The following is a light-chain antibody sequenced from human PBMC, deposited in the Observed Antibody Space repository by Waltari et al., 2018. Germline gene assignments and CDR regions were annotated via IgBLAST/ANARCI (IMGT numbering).Light chain of an antibody. CDR2: SAS. V-gene: IGKV1-6*01. CDR3: LQDHNYPST. CDR1: QGIGSD. J-gene: IGKJ1*01. Sequence: AVQMTQSPSSLSALVGDRVSITCRASQGIGSDLAWYHQRPGRAPTLLVFSASTLHTGVPSRFSGSGSGTDFTLTINSLQPEDFATYYCLQDHNYPSTFGQGTNVEI.